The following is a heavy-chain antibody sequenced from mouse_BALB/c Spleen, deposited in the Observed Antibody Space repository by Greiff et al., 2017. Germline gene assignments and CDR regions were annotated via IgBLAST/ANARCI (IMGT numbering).Heavy chain of an antibody. D-gene: IGHD1-1*01. CDR3: ARRYGSSYGGAMDY. J-gene: IGHJ4*01. Sequence: EVKLVESGPGLVKPSQSLSLTCTVTGYSITSDYAWNWIRQFPGNKLEWMGYISYSGSTSYNPSLKSRISITRDTSKNQFFLQLNSVTTEDTATYYCARRYGSSYGGAMDYWGQGTSVTVSS. CDR2: ISYSGST. V-gene: IGHV3-2*02. CDR1: GYSITSDYA.